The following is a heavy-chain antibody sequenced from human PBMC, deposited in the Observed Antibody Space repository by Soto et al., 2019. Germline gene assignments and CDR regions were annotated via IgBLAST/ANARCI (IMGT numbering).Heavy chain of an antibody. V-gene: IGHV1-18*01. D-gene: IGHD6-19*01. Sequence: GESLKISCKGSGYSFTSYGISWVRQAPGQGLEWMGWISAYNGNTNYAQKLQGRVTMTTDTSTSTAYMELRSLRSDDTAVYYCARDHVAVAGYYFDYWGQGTLVTVSS. J-gene: IGHJ4*02. CDR3: ARDHVAVAGYYFDY. CDR2: ISAYNGNT. CDR1: GYSFTSYG.